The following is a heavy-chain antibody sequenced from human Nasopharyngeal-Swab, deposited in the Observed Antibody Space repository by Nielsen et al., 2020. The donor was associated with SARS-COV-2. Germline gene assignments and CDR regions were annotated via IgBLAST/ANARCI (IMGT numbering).Heavy chain of an antibody. V-gene: IGHV3-23*01. CDR1: GFTFSSYA. J-gene: IGHJ4*02. Sequence: GEALKISWAASGFTFSSYAMSGVGQAPGKGREWVSAVSGSGGSTYYADSVKGRFTISRDNSKNTLYLQMNSLRAEDTAVYYCAKDRGIVVVIGFDYWGQGTLVTVSS. CDR2: VSGSGGST. CDR3: AKDRGIVVVIGFDY. D-gene: IGHD3-22*01.